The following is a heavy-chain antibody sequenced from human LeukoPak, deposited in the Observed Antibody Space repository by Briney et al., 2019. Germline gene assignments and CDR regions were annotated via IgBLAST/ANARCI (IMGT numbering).Heavy chain of an antibody. CDR3: ARHTAVTAGLAYFDY. Sequence: SETLSLTCTVSGGSISSSTYYWGWIRQPPGKGLEWIGTITYSGSTYYNPSLKSRVTISVDTSKNQFSLKLTSVTAADTAIYFCARHTAVTAGLAYFDYWGQGTLVTVSS. V-gene: IGHV4-39*01. CDR2: ITYSGST. CDR1: GGSISSSTYY. J-gene: IGHJ4*02. D-gene: IGHD4-17*01.